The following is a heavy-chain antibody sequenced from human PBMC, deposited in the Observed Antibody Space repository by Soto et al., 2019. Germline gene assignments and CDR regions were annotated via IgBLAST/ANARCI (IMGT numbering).Heavy chain of an antibody. J-gene: IGHJ6*02. CDR3: ARDPRGYSSSWRDYYGMDV. CDR1: GGSISSSNW. CDR2: IYHSGST. V-gene: IGHV4-4*02. D-gene: IGHD6-13*01. Sequence: SETLSLTCAVSGGSISSSNWWSWVRQPPGKGLEWIGEIYHSGSTNYNPSLKSRVTISVDKSKNQFSLKLSSVTAADTAVYYCARDPRGYSSSWRDYYGMDVWGQGTTVTVSS.